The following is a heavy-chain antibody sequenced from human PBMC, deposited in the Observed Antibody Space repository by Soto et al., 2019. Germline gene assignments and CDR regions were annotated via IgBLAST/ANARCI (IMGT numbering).Heavy chain of an antibody. CDR1: GFSFRDHS. V-gene: IGHV3-48*01. D-gene: IGHD6-19*01. Sequence: PGGSLRLSCVGSGFSFRDHSMNWVRQPPGKGLQWISYISSSSENIYYADSVKGRFTVSRDNAKNTLFLQMDSLRADDTAVYYCAKDATRTSGWYYFDYWGQGALVTVSS. CDR3: AKDATRTSGWYYFDY. J-gene: IGHJ4*02. CDR2: ISSSSENI.